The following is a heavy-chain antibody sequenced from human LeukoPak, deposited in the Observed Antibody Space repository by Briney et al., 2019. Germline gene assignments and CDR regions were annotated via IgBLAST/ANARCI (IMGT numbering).Heavy chain of an antibody. Sequence: GGSLRLSCAASGVIFSSYSMNWVRQAPGKGLEWVSSISSNGNYIYYADSVKGRFTISRDDAKNSLYLQMNSLRAEDTAVYYCARDQIDVEWLCAYWGQGTLVTVSS. J-gene: IGHJ4*02. V-gene: IGHV3-21*01. CDR2: ISSNGNYI. D-gene: IGHD3-3*01. CDR3: ARDQIDVEWLCAY. CDR1: GVIFSSYS.